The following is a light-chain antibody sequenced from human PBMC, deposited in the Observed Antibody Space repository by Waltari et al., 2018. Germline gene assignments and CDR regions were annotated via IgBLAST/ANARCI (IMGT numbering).Light chain of an antibody. V-gene: IGKV1-5*03. J-gene: IGKJ2*01. CDR2: KAS. Sequence: DIQMTQSPSTLSASVGDRVTITCRASQSISTWLAWYQQKPGKAPNLLIYKASSLESGVPLSFSGSGSVTEFTLTISSLQPDDFATYYCQQYNTSPYTFGQGTKLEIK. CDR1: QSISTW. CDR3: QQYNTSPYT.